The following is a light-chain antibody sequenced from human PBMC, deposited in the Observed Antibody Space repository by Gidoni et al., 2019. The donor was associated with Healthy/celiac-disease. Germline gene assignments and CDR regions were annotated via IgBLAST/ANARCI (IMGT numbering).Light chain of an antibody. CDR1: ALPKQY. CDR3: QSADSSGTYVV. V-gene: IGLV3-25*02. Sequence: SYELTQPPSVSVSPGQTAGITCSGDALPKQYAYWYQQKPGQAPVLVIYKDSERPSGIPERFSGSSSGTTVTLTISGVQAEDEDDYYCQSADSSGTYVVFGGGTKLTVL. J-gene: IGLJ2*01. CDR2: KDS.